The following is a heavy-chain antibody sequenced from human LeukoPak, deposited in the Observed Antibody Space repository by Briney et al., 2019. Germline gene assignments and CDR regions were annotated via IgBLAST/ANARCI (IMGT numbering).Heavy chain of an antibody. CDR2: INHIGSN. CDR3: AGQAVDAGAGTTSYAFDV. Sequence: TSETLSLTCAVYGGSFSGYYWTWIRQPPGKGLEWIGEINHIGSNNYNPSLKSRVTILVDTSKNQFSLQLTSVTAADTAVYFCAGQAVDAGAGTTSYAFDVWGKGTTVTVSS. J-gene: IGHJ6*04. D-gene: IGHD3-16*01. V-gene: IGHV4-34*01. CDR1: GGSFSGYY.